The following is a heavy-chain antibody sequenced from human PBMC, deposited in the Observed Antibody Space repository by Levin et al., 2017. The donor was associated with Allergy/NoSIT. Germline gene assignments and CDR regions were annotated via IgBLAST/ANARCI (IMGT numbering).Heavy chain of an antibody. CDR3: ARVPRNYYFDY. Sequence: GGSLRLSCAASGFTFSSYSMNWVHQAPGKGLEWVSSITSSSSYIYYADSVKGRFTISRDNAKNSLYLQMNSLRAEDTAVYYCARVPRNYYFDYWGQGTLVTVSS. D-gene: IGHD1-1*01. CDR1: GFTFSSYS. CDR2: ITSSSSYI. J-gene: IGHJ4*02. V-gene: IGHV3-21*01.